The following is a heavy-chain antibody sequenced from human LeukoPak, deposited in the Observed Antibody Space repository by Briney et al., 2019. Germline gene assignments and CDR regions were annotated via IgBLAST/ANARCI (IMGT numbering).Heavy chain of an antibody. CDR2: LDPEDGET. J-gene: IGHJ3*02. D-gene: IGHD3-16*02. CDR3: ATGGRLGELSFLGAFDI. V-gene: IGHV1-24*01. Sequence: EASVKVSCKVSGYTLTELSMHWVRQAPGKGLEWMGGLDPEDGETIYAQKFQGRVTMTEDTSTDTAYMELSSLRSEDTTVYYCATGGRLGELSFLGAFDIWGQGTMVTVSS. CDR1: GYTLTELS.